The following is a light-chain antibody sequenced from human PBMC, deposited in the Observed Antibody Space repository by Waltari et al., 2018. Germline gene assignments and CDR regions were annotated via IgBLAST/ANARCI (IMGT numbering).Light chain of an antibody. Sequence: QSALTQPASVPGSPGPYLPPSCTATSSDVGSYNLVSWYQQHPGKVPKLILYEDTKRPSGVSDRFSGSKSGNTASLTISWLQAEDEADYHCCAHAGSGIWVFGGGTKLTVL. V-gene: IGLV2-23*01. CDR2: EDT. J-gene: IGLJ3*02. CDR1: SSDVGSYNL. CDR3: CAHAGSGIWV.